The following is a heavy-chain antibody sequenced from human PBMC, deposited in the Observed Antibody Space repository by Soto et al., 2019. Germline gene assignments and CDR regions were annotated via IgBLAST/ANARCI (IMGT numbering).Heavy chain of an antibody. V-gene: IGHV5-10-1*01. CDR2: IDPSDSYT. CDR3: ARLGDSSGLNYIDY. CDR1: GYSFTNYW. Sequence: GESPNISCKGSGYSFTNYWISWVRQMPGKGLEWMGRIDPSDSYTNYSPSFQGHVTMSADKSISTAFLQWSSLKASDTAMYYCARLGDSSGLNYIDYWGQGTLVTVSS. D-gene: IGHD3-22*01. J-gene: IGHJ4*02.